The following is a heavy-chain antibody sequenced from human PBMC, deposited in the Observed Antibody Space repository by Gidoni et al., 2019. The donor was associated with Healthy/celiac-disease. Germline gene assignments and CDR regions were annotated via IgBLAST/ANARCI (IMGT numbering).Heavy chain of an antibody. CDR1: GLTLSSYA. Sequence: QVQLVESGGGVVQPGRSLRLSCAASGLTLSSYAMHWVRQAPGKGLEWVAVISYDGSNKYYADSVKGRFTISRDNSKNTLYLQMNSLRAEDTAVYYCARDRLVVIITLGAVYWGQGTLVTVSS. CDR3: ARDRLVVIITLGAVY. CDR2: ISYDGSNK. V-gene: IGHV3-30*04. J-gene: IGHJ4*02. D-gene: IGHD3-3*01.